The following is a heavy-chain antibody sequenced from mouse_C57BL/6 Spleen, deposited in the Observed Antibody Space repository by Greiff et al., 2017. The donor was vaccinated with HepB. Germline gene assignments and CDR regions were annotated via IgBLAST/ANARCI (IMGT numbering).Heavy chain of an antibody. V-gene: IGHV1-39*01. CDR1: GYSFTDYN. CDR2: INPNYGTT. Sequence: VHVKQSGPELVKPGASVKISCKASGYSFTDYNMNWVKQSNGKSLEWIGVINPNYGTTSYNQKFKGKATLTVDQSSSTAYMQLNSLTSEDSAVYYCARSPPSTTVVATRAMDYWGQGTSVTVSS. J-gene: IGHJ4*01. D-gene: IGHD1-1*01. CDR3: ARSPPSTTVVATRAMDY.